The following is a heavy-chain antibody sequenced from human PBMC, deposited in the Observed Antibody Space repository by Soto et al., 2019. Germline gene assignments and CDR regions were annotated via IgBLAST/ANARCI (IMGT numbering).Heavy chain of an antibody. V-gene: IGHV4-34*01. CDR2: INHSGST. CDR1: GGSFSGYY. Sequence: TLSLTCAVYGGSFSGYYWSWIRQPPGKGLEWIGEINHSGSTNYNPSLKSRVTISVDTSKNQFSLKLSSVTAADTAVYYCARGPRIYCSGGSCYPYYYYYDMDVWGKGTTVTGS. J-gene: IGHJ6*03. CDR3: ARGPRIYCSGGSCYPYYYYYDMDV. D-gene: IGHD2-15*01.